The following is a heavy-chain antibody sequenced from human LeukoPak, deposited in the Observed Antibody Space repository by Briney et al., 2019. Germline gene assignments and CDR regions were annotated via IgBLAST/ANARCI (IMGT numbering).Heavy chain of an antibody. V-gene: IGHV3-30*02. CDR3: AKDYGDYGKYVFDY. J-gene: IGHJ4*02. D-gene: IGHD4-17*01. Sequence: GGSLRLSCAASGFTFSSYGMHWVRQAPGKGLEWVAFIRYDGGNKYYADSVKGRFTISRDNSKNTLYLQMNSLRAEDTAVYYCAKDYGDYGKYVFDYWGQGTLVTVSS. CDR2: IRYDGGNK. CDR1: GFTFSSYG.